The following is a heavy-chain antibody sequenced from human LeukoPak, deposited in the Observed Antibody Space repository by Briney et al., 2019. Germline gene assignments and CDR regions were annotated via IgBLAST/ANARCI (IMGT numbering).Heavy chain of an antibody. CDR2: IGSGAGT. J-gene: IGHJ5*01. CDR3: NILRFLEWAGGWFDS. Sequence: GGSLRLSCAASGFTFSDYGMSWVRQAPGRGLEWVSSIGSGAGTYYADSVKGRFTMSRDNAKNSLYLQMNSLRAEDTAVYYCNILRFLEWAGGWFDSWGQGTLVTVSS. V-gene: IGHV3-23*01. D-gene: IGHD3-3*01. CDR1: GFTFSDYG.